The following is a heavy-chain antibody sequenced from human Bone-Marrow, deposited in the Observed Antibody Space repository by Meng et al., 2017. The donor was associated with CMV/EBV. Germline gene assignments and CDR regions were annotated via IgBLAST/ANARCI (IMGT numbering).Heavy chain of an antibody. Sequence: ASVKVSCKASGYTFSSYGISWVRQAPGQGLEWMGWISAYNGNTNHAQNLQGRVTMTTDTSTSTADMELRSLRTDDTAVYYCARENCSSTSCNYGKDVWGQGTTVTVSS. V-gene: IGHV1-18*01. CDR3: ARENCSSTSCNYGKDV. J-gene: IGHJ6*02. D-gene: IGHD2-2*01. CDR1: GYTFSSYG. CDR2: ISAYNGNT.